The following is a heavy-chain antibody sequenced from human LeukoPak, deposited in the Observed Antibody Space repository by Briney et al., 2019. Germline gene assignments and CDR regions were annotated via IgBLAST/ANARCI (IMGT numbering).Heavy chain of an antibody. D-gene: IGHD1-26*01. CDR2: IKQDGSEK. J-gene: IGHJ3*02. CDR3: ARHSGSYYIGAFDI. CDR1: GFTFSSYW. V-gene: IGHV3-7*01. Sequence: GGSLRLSCAASGFTFSSYWMSWVRQAPGKGLEWVANIKQDGSEKYYVDSVKGRFTISRDNAKNSLYLQMNSLRAEDTAVYYCARHSGSYYIGAFDIWGQGTMVTVSS.